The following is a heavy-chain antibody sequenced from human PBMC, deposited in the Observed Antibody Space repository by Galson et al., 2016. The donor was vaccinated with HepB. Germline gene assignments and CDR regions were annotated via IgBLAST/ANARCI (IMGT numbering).Heavy chain of an antibody. Sequence: SLRLSCAASGFSFSTYAMHWVRQAPGKGLEWVALISYDGSYSYYADSVKGRFTISRDKSKKTLFLEMNSLRPEDTAVYHCAKDRGYYAMDVWGQGTTVTVSS. CDR1: GFSFSTYA. V-gene: IGHV3-30*18. D-gene: IGHD3-10*01. J-gene: IGHJ6*02. CDR3: AKDRGYYAMDV. CDR2: ISYDGSYS.